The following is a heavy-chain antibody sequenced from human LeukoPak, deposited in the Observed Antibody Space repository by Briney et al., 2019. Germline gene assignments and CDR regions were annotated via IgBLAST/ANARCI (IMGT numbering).Heavy chain of an antibody. CDR2: IHSGGTT. J-gene: IGHJ4*02. Sequence: SETLSLTCTVSGGSIGDDYFTWIRQPAGKGLEWIGRIHSGGTTNYNPSLMSRVTLSIDTSKKQISLKLSSVTAADTAVYYCARYHDFWSGYYRGALDYWGQGTLVTVSS. D-gene: IGHD3-3*01. V-gene: IGHV4-4*07. CDR1: GGSIGDDY. CDR3: ARYHDFWSGYYRGALDY.